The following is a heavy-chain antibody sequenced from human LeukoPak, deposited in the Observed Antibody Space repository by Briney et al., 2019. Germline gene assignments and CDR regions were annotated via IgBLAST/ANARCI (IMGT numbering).Heavy chain of an antibody. V-gene: IGHV4-59*01. CDR2: IYYSGST. D-gene: IGHD3-22*01. Sequence: PSETLSLTCTVSGGSISSYYWSWIRQPPGKGLEWIGYIYYSGSTNYNTSLKSRVTISVDTSKNQFSLKLRSVTAADTAVYYCARGGDSSGYYYPVFDYWGQGTLVTVSS. CDR3: ARGGDSSGYYYPVFDY. J-gene: IGHJ4*02. CDR1: GGSISSYY.